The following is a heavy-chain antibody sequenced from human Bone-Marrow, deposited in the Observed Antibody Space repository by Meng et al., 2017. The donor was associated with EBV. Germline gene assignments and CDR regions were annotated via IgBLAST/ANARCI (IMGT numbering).Heavy chain of an antibody. V-gene: IGHV4-4*02. CDR3: ARIRVPAALDY. D-gene: IGHD2-2*01. Sequence: QVRLQGSGPGLVKPSGTLSLPVAVFGGSISSSNWWSWVRQPPGKGLEWIGEIYHSGSTNYNPSLKSRVTISVDKSKNQFSLKLSSMTAADTAVYYCARIRVPAALDYWGQGTLVTVSS. J-gene: IGHJ4*02. CDR2: IYHSGST. CDR1: GGSISSSNW.